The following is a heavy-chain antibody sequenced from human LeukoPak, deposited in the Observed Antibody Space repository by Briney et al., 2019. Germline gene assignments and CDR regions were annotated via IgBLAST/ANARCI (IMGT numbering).Heavy chain of an antibody. V-gene: IGHV4-4*02. D-gene: IGHD2-2*01. J-gene: IGHJ5*02. Sequence: SGTLSLTCAVSGGSISSSNWWSWVRQPPGKGLEWIGEIYHSGSTNHNPSLKSRVTISVDKSKNQFSLKLSSVTAADTAVYYCARIMGRGYCSSTSCRGDWFDPWGQGTLVTVSS. CDR2: IYHSGST. CDR3: ARIMGRGYCSSTSCRGDWFDP. CDR1: GGSISSSNW.